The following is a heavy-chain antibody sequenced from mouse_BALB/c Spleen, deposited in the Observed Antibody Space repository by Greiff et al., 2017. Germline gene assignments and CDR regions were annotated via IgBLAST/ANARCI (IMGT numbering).Heavy chain of an antibody. Sequence: EVQGVESGGGLVKPGGSLKLSCAASGFTFSSYTMSWVRQTPEKRLEWVATISSGGSYTYYPDSVKGRFTISRDNAKNTLYLQMSSLKSEDTAMYYCTRDYGSSHLAMDYWGQGTSVTVSS. V-gene: IGHV5-6-4*01. CDR3: TRDYGSSHLAMDY. J-gene: IGHJ4*01. D-gene: IGHD1-1*01. CDR1: GFTFSSYT. CDR2: ISSGGSYT.